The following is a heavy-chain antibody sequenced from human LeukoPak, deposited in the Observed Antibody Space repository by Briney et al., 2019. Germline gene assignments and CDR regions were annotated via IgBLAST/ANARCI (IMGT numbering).Heavy chain of an antibody. J-gene: IGHJ6*03. V-gene: IGHV1-8*01. CDR3: ARTSSSWYSYYYYYMEV. D-gene: IGHD6-13*01. Sequence: ASVKVSCKASGYTFTSYDINWVRQATGQGLEWMGWMNPNSGNTGYAQKFQGRVTMTRNTSISTAYMELSSLRSEDTAVYYCARTSSSWYSYYYYYMEVWGKGTTVTVSS. CDR2: MNPNSGNT. CDR1: GYTFTSYD.